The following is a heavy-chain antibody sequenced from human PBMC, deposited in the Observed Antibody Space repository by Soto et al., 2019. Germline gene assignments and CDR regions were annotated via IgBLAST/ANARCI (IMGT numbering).Heavy chain of an antibody. CDR3: AGGYMVGATVYYYGMDV. D-gene: IGHD1-26*01. V-gene: IGHV1-69*01. J-gene: IGHJ6*02. Sequence: QVQLVQSGAEVKKPGSSVKVSCKASGGTFSSYAISWVRQAPGQGLEWMGGIIPMFGTANYAQKFQGRVTITADESTSTAYMELSSLRSEDTAVYYCAGGYMVGATVYYYGMDVWGQGTTVTVSS. CDR1: GGTFSSYA. CDR2: IIPMFGTA.